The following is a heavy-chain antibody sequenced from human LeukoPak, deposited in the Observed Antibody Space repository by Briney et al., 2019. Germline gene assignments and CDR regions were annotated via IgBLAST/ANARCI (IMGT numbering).Heavy chain of an antibody. CDR1: GFTFSSYA. D-gene: IGHD2-15*01. Sequence: GGSLRLSCAASGFTFSSYAMSWVRQAPGKGLEWVSAISGSGGSTYYADSVKGRFTISRDNSKNTLYLQMNSPRAEDTAVYYCAKIVQSTAYCSGGSCYGPTSVSYYMDVWGKGTTVTVSS. CDR3: AKIVQSTAYCSGGSCYGPTSVSYYMDV. CDR2: ISGSGGST. J-gene: IGHJ6*03. V-gene: IGHV3-23*01.